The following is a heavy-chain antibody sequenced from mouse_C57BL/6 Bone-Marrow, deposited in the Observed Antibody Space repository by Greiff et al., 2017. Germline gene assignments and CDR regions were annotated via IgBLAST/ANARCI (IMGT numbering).Heavy chain of an antibody. CDR3: ARRIYYYGSSSFDY. CDR1: GYAFSSSW. D-gene: IGHD1-1*01. J-gene: IGHJ2*01. Sequence: VQLQQSGPELVKPGASVKISCKASGYAFSSSWMNWVKQRPGKGLEWIGRIYPGDGDTNYNGKFKGKATLTADKSSSTAYMQLSSLTSEDSAVYFCARRIYYYGSSSFDYWGQGTTLTVSS. V-gene: IGHV1-82*01. CDR2: IYPGDGDT.